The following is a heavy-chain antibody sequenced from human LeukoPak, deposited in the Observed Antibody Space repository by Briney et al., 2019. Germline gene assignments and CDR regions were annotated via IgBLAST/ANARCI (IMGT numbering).Heavy chain of an antibody. CDR3: ARVSQFPGISSDY. CDR2: ISSDGCST. J-gene: IGHJ4*02. CDR1: GFIFSSQW. Sequence: PRGSLRLSCAASGFIFSSQWMHWVRQAPGKGRGWVSRISSDGCSTSYADSVKGRFTASRDNAENTLYLQMNSLRAEDTAVYYCARVSQFPGISSDYWGQGSLVTVSS. V-gene: IGHV3-74*01. D-gene: IGHD2-21*01.